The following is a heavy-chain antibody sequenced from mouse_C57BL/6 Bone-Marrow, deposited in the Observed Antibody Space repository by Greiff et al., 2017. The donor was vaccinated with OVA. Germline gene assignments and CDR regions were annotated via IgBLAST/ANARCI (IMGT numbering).Heavy chain of an antibody. V-gene: IGHV1-81*01. Sequence: VQVVESGAELARPGASVKLSCKASGYTFTSYGISWVKQRTGQGLEWIGEIYPRSGNTYYNEKFKGKATLTADKSSSTAYMELRSLTSEDSAVYFCARGYDYDEGWYFDVWGTGTTVTVSS. D-gene: IGHD2-4*01. J-gene: IGHJ1*03. CDR3: ARGYDYDEGWYFDV. CDR1: GYTFTSYG. CDR2: IYPRSGNT.